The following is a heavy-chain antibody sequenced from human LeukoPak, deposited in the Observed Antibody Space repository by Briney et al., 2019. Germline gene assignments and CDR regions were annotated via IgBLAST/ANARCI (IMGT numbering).Heavy chain of an antibody. Sequence: SETLSLTCAVYGGSFSGYYWSWIRQPPGKGLEWIGEINRSGSTNYNPSLKSRVTISVDTSKNQFSLKLSSVTAADTAVYYCARDSLGAGTVGATSGYWGQGTLVTVSS. CDR1: GGSFSGYY. D-gene: IGHD1-26*01. CDR2: INRSGST. CDR3: ARDSLGAGTVGATSGY. J-gene: IGHJ4*02. V-gene: IGHV4-34*01.